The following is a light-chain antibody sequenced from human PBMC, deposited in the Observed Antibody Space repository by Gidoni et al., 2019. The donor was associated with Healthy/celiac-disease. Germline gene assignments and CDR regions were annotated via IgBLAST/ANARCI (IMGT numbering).Light chain of an antibody. V-gene: IGKV1-39*01. CDR3: QQSDSTPLGDLGAATIFT. CDR1: QSISSY. J-gene: IGKJ3*01. CDR2: AAS. Sequence: DIQMTQSPSSLSASVGDRVTITCRASQSISSYLNWYQQKPGKAPKLLIYAASSLQSGVPARLSGSGSGTDFTLTISSLQPEDFATYYCQQSDSTPLGDLGAATIFTFGPGTKVDIK.